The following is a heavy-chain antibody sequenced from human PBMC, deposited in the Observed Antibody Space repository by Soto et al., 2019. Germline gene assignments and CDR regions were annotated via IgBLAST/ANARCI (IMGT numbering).Heavy chain of an antibody. CDR2: IDPSDSYT. CDR3: ASPFTYYYGMDV. CDR1: GYSFTSYW. Sequence: PGESLKISCKGSGYSFTSYWISWVRQIPGKGLEWMGRIDPSDSYTNYSPSFQGHVTISADKSISTAYLQWSSLKASDTAMYYCASPFTYYYGMDVWGQGTTVTVSS. J-gene: IGHJ6*02. V-gene: IGHV5-10-1*01.